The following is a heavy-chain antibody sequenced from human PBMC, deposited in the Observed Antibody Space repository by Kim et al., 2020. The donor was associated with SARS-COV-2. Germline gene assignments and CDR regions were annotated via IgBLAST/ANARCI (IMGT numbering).Heavy chain of an antibody. Sequence: GGSLRLSCAASGFTVSSNYMSWVRQAPGKGLEWVSVIYSGGSTYYADSVKGRFTISRDNSKNTLYLQMNSLRAEDTAVYYCARGGDTVTTLFLRYGMDVWGQGTTVTVSS. CDR1: GFTVSSNY. CDR3: ARGGDTVTTLFLRYGMDV. J-gene: IGHJ6*02. V-gene: IGHV3-53*01. D-gene: IGHD4-17*01. CDR2: IYSGGST.